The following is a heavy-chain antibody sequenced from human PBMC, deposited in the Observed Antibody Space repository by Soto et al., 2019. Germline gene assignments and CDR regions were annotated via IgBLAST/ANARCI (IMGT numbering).Heavy chain of an antibody. V-gene: IGHV4-59*01. J-gene: IGHJ2*01. CDR3: ARDRWLGNDWYFDL. Sequence: SETLSLTCTVSGGSISSYYWSWIRQPPGKGLEWIGYIYYSGSTNYNPSLKSRVTISVDTSKNQFSLKLSSVTAADTAVYYCARDRWLGNDWYFDLWGRGTLVTVSS. D-gene: IGHD6-19*01. CDR1: GGSISSYY. CDR2: IYYSGST.